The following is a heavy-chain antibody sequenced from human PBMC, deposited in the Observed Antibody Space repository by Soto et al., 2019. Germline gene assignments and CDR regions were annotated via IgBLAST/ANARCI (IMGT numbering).Heavy chain of an antibody. Sequence: GGSLRLSCAASGLSVSKNHMSWVRQAPGKGLEWVSYISSSSSTIYYADSVKGRFTISRDNAKNSLYLQMNSLRAEDTAVYYCASRWSRGYWGQGTLVTVSS. V-gene: IGHV3-48*01. CDR3: ASRWSRGY. CDR1: GLSVSKNH. CDR2: ISSSSSTI. J-gene: IGHJ4*02. D-gene: IGHD2-8*01.